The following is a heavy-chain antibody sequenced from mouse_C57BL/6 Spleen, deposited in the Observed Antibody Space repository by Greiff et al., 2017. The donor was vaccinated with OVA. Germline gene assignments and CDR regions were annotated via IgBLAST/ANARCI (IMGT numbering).Heavy chain of an antibody. CDR2: ISGGGGNT. J-gene: IGHJ4*01. V-gene: IGHV5-9*01. CDR1: GFTFSSYT. Sequence: DVLLVESGGGLVKPGGSLKLSCAASGFTFSSYTMSWVRQTPEKRLEWVATISGGGGNTYYPDSVKGRFTISRDNAKNTLYLQMSSLRSEDTALYYCARRGGGYYYAMDYWGQGTSVTVSS. CDR3: ARRGGGYYYAMDY.